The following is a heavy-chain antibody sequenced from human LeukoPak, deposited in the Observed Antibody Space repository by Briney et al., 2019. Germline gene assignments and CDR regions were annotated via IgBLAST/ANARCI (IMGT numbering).Heavy chain of an antibody. Sequence: ASVKVSCKASGYTFTSYGISWVRQAPGQGLAWMGWISAYNGNTNYAQKLQGRVTMTTDTSTSTAYMELRSLRSDDTAVYYCARAKVRGVIIPSNWFDPWGQGTLVTVSS. CDR3: ARAKVRGVIIPSNWFDP. V-gene: IGHV1-18*01. CDR1: GYTFTSYG. J-gene: IGHJ5*02. D-gene: IGHD3-10*01. CDR2: ISAYNGNT.